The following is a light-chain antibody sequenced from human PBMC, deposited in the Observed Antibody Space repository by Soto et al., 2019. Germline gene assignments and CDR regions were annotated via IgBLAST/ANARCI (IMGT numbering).Light chain of an antibody. V-gene: IGKV1-17*01. Sequence: IQMTQSPSSLSASVGDRVTITFRASQDIRNDLAWYQQKPGKAPKLLIYGASSLQSGVPSRFSGSGSGTEFTLTISSLQPDDFATYYCQQYNSYSLSTFGQGTKVDIK. J-gene: IGKJ1*01. CDR2: GAS. CDR1: QDIRND. CDR3: QQYNSYSLST.